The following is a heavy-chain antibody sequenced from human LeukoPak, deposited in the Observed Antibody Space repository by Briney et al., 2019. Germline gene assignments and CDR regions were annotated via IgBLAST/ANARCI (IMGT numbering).Heavy chain of an antibody. J-gene: IGHJ4*02. V-gene: IGHV3-11*01. CDR3: ARDRMGTYYDSSGYHYHGY. CDR2: ISSSGSTI. D-gene: IGHD3-22*01. Sequence: GGSLRLSCAASGFTFSDYYMSWIRQAPGKGLEWVSYISSSGSTIYYADSVKGRFTISRDNAKNSLYLQMNSLRAEDTAVYYCARDRMGTYYDSSGYHYHGYWGQGTLVTVSS. CDR1: GFTFSDYY.